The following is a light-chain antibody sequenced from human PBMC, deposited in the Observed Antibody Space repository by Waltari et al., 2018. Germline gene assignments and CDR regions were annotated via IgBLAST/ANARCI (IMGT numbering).Light chain of an antibody. Sequence: DAVLTQSPLSLTVTLGQPASIPCWASQSLVFSDGNTYLTWFHQRPGQPPRRLIYKVSNRDSGVPDRFSGSVSGPDFTLKISRVEAEDVGGVYYCMQGTHWPYTFGQGTKLDIK. CDR3: MQGTHWPYT. CDR1: QSLVFSDGNTY. CDR2: KVS. V-gene: IGKV2-30*01. J-gene: IGKJ2*01.